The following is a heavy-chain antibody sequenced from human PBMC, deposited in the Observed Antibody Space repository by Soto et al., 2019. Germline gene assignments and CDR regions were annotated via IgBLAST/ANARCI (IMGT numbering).Heavy chain of an antibody. CDR1: GYTFSNYG. V-gene: IGHV1-18*01. CDR3: ARDPPGKGAAMFDL. Sequence: QVQLVQSGAEVKKPGASGKVSCKASGYTFSNYGISWVRQAPGQGLEWMGWNSAYNGNIKFAQKVQGRGTMPTDTLTSTAYMELRSLRSDDTAVYYCARDPPGKGAAMFDLWGQGTLVTVSS. J-gene: IGHJ5*02. D-gene: IGHD1-26*01. CDR2: NSAYNGNI.